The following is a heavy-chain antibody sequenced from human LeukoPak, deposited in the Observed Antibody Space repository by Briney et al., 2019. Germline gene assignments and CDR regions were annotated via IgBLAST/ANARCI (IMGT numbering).Heavy chain of an antibody. D-gene: IGHD1-1*01. CDR1: GFTFSSYG. Sequence: GGSLRLSCAASGFTFSSYGMHWVRQAPGKGLEWVAVIWYGGSNKYYADSVKGRFTISRDNSKNTLYLQMNSLRAEDTAVYYCARASTELPFDYWGQGTLVTVSS. V-gene: IGHV3-33*08. CDR2: IWYGGSNK. J-gene: IGHJ4*02. CDR3: ARASTELPFDY.